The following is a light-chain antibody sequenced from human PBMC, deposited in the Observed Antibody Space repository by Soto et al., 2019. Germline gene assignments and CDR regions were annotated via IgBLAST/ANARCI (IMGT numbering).Light chain of an antibody. CDR3: QQYNRWPRA. J-gene: IGKJ1*01. CDR1: QNVSSN. Sequence: EIVMTQSPASLSLSAGERVTLSCRASQNVSSNLAWYQQKPGQAPRFLIYGASTRATGIPARFSGSGSGKEFTLTISSLQSEDFAVYYCQQYNRWPRAFGQGTKV. V-gene: IGKV3-15*01. CDR2: GAS.